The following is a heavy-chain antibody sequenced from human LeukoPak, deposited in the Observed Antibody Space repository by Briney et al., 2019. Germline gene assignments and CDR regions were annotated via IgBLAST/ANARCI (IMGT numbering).Heavy chain of an antibody. CDR1: GGSISSGDYY. D-gene: IGHD2-2*01. CDR2: IYYSGST. V-gene: IGHV4-30-4*01. CDR3: ARDCSSTSCYGTVY. Sequence: SETLSLTCTVSGGSISSGDYYWSWIRQPPGKGLEWIGYIYYSGSTYYNPSLKSRVTISVDTSKNQFSLKLSSVIAADTAVYYCARDCSSTSCYGTVYWGQGTLVTVSS. J-gene: IGHJ4*02.